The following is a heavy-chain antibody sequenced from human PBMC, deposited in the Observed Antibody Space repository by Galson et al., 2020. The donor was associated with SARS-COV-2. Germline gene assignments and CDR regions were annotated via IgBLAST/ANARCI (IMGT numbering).Heavy chain of an antibody. D-gene: IGHD5-18*01. CDR3: ARVDGFGIQLWVTRFTGWFDP. CDR1: GGSFSGYY. V-gene: IGHV4-34*01. J-gene: IGHJ5*02. Sequence: LETLSLTCAVYGGSFSGYYWSWIRQPPGKGLEWIGEINHSGSTNYNPSLKSRVTISVDTSKNQFSLKLSSVTAAYTAVYYCARVDGFGIQLWVTRFTGWFDPWGQGTLVTVSS. CDR2: INHSGST.